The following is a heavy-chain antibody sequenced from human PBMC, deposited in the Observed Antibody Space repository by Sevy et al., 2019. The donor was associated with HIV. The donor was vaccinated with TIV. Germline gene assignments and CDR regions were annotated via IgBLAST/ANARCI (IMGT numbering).Heavy chain of an antibody. J-gene: IGHJ1*01. D-gene: IGHD2-15*01. CDR2: IYSSGST. CDR3: ARGLKDCRDGSCLCYIQH. V-gene: IGHV4-59*01. Sequence: SETLSLTCTVSGGSISSYYWSWIRQPPGKGLEWIGYIYSSGSTNYNPSLKSRVTMSVDTSKNQFSLRLSSVTAADTAVYYCARGLKDCRDGSCLCYIQHWGQGTLVTVST. CDR1: GGSISSYY.